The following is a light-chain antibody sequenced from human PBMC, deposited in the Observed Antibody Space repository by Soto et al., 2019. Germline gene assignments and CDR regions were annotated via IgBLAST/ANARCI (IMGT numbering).Light chain of an antibody. CDR1: SSDVGGYNY. Sequence: QSALTQPASVSGSPGQSITISCTGTSSDVGGYNYVSWYQQHPGKAPKLMIYDVNNRLSGVSNRFSGSKSGNTASLTISGLQAADAADYYRSSYTGSSTYVVFGGGTKLTVL. V-gene: IGLV2-14*01. CDR3: SSYTGSSTYVV. J-gene: IGLJ2*01. CDR2: DVN.